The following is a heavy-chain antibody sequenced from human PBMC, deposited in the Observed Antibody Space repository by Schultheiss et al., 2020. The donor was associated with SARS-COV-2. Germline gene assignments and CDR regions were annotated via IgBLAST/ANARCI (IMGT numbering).Heavy chain of an antibody. J-gene: IGHJ3*02. V-gene: IGHV3-21*01. CDR1: GFTFSSYS. CDR3: ARPYCSSTSCYFGHAFDI. CDR2: ISSSSSYI. D-gene: IGHD2-2*01. Sequence: GGSLRLSCAASGFTFSSYSMNWVRQAPGKGLEWVSSISSSSSYIYYADSVKGRFTISRDNSKNTLYLQMNSLRAEDTAVYYCARPYCSSTSCYFGHAFDIWGQGTMVTVSS.